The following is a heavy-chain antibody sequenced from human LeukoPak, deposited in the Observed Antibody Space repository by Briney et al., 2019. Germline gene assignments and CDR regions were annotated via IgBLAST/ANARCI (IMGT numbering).Heavy chain of an antibody. Sequence: SETLSLTCTVSGYSISSGYYWGWIRQPPGKGLEWIGSICHSGSTYYNPSLKSRVTISVDTSKNQSSLKLSSVTAADTAVYYCASGHYGDYPEGYWGQGTLVTVSS. CDR2: ICHSGST. CDR1: GYSISSGYY. D-gene: IGHD4-17*01. CDR3: ASGHYGDYPEGY. J-gene: IGHJ4*02. V-gene: IGHV4-38-2*02.